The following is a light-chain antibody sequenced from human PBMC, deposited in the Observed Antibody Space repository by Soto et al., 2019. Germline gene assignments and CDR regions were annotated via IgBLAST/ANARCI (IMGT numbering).Light chain of an antibody. Sequence: DIVMTQYPDSLAFAPRQRATIKCKSSQNNKNYLAWYQQKAGQPPKLIIDWASTRASGVPDRFSGSGSGTDFTLTISSLQAEDVAVYYCQHYFNSWTFGQGTKVDIK. CDR1: QNNKNY. J-gene: IGKJ1*01. V-gene: IGKV4-1*01. CDR2: WAS. CDR3: QHYFNSWT.